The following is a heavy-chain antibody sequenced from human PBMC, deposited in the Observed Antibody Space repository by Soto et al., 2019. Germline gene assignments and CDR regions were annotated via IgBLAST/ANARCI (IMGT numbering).Heavy chain of an antibody. J-gene: IGHJ4*02. CDR1: GGSISSGDYY. CDR3: ARDSRLGELSLYVRIFDY. Sequence: SETLSLTCTVSGGSISSGDYYWSWIRQPPGKGLEWIGYIYYSGSTYYNPSLKSRVTISVDTSKNQFSLKLSSVTAADTAVYYCARDSRLGELSLYVRIFDYWGQGTLVTVSS. V-gene: IGHV4-30-4*01. D-gene: IGHD3-16*02. CDR2: IYYSGST.